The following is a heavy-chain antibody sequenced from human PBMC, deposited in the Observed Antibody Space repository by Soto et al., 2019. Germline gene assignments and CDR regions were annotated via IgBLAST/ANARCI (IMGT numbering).Heavy chain of an antibody. CDR1: GDSFSSNSAA. V-gene: IGHV6-1*01. CDR3: ARERGAVAGYYYYGMDV. CDR2: TYYRSKCYN. Sequence: SQTLSLTCAISGDSFSSNSAACNWIRQSPSRGLEWLGRTYYRSKCYNDYAVSVKRRITINPDTPKNQFYLQLNSVTPEDTAVYYCARERGAVAGYYYYGMDVWGQGTTVTVSS. J-gene: IGHJ6*02. D-gene: IGHD6-19*01.